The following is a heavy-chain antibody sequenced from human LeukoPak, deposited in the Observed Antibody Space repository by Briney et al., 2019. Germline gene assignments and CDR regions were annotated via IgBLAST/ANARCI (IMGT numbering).Heavy chain of an antibody. CDR3: ARGPRSSVYNYFDY. CDR1: GFTFSSYS. CDR2: ISSSSSYI. J-gene: IGHJ4*02. Sequence: GGSLRLSCAASGFTFSSYSMNWVRQAPGKGLEWVSSISSSSSYIYYADSVKGRFTISRDNAKNSLYLQMNSLRAEDTAVYYCARGPRSSVYNYFDYWGQGTPVTVSS. V-gene: IGHV3-21*01. D-gene: IGHD3-22*01.